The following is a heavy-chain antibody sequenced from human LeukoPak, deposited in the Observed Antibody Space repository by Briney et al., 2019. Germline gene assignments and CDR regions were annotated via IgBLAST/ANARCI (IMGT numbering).Heavy chain of an antibody. V-gene: IGHV4-31*03. CDR1: GGSISSGGYY. CDR2: IYYSGST. D-gene: IGHD2-15*01. J-gene: IGHJ4*02. CDR3: ARTYCSGGSCYHCYFDY. Sequence: SETLSLTCTVSGGSISSGGYYWSWIRQHPGKGLEWIGYIYYSGSTYYNPSLKSRVTISVDTSKNQFSLKLSSVTAADTAVYYCARTYCSGGSCYHCYFDYWGQGTLVTVSS.